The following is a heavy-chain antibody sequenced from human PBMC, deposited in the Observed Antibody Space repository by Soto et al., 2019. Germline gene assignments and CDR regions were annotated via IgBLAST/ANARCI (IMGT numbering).Heavy chain of an antibody. D-gene: IGHD3-9*01. CDR1: GASISSYY. J-gene: IGHJ5*02. CDR3: ARSYDILTGYPENWFDP. Sequence: SETLSLTCFVSGASISSYYWSWIRQPPGKGLEWIGHFYYTGSNSYNPSLKSRITLSVDTSKNEFSLKLASVTAADTAIYYRARSYDILTGYPENWFDPWGQGILVTVSS. V-gene: IGHV4-59*01. CDR2: FYYTGSN.